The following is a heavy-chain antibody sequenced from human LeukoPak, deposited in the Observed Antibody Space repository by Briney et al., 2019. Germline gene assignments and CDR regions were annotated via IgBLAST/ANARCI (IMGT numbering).Heavy chain of an antibody. J-gene: IGHJ4*02. V-gene: IGHV3-48*01. CDR2: ISSSSSTI. CDR3: ARDQRFLEWLLFDY. CDR1: GFTFSSYW. Sequence: GGSLRLSCAASGFTFSSYWMSWVRQAPGKGLEWVSHISSSSSTIYYADSVKGRFTISRDNAKNSLYLQMNSLRAEDTAVYYCARDQRFLEWLLFDYWGQGTLVTVSS. D-gene: IGHD3-3*01.